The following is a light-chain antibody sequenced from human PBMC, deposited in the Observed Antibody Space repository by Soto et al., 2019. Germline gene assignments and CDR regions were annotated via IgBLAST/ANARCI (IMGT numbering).Light chain of an antibody. J-gene: IGKJ1*01. CDR2: DAS. Sequence: IVMTQSPATLSVSPGERATLSCRASQSVSILLAWYQQKPGQAPRLLIYDASNRATGIPARFSGSGSGTDFTLTISSLEPEDFAVYYCQQRSNWPWTFGQGTKVDI. CDR3: QQRSNWPWT. V-gene: IGKV3-11*01. CDR1: QSVSIL.